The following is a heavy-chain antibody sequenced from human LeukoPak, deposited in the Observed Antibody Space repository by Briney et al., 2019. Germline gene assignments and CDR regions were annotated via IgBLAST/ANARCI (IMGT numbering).Heavy chain of an antibody. J-gene: IGHJ4*02. CDR2: ISSSSSYI. CDR1: GFTFSSYS. V-gene: IGHV3-21*01. Sequence: GGSLRLSCAASGFTFSSYSMNWVRQAPGKGLEWVSSISSSSSYIYYADSVKGRFTISRDNAKNTLYLQMNSLRAEDTAVYYCAALDHGHDYWGQGTLVTVSS. CDR3: AALDHGHDY.